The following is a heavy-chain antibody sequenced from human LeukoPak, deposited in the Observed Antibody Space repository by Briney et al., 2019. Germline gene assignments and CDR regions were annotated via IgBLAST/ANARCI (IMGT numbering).Heavy chain of an antibody. J-gene: IGHJ4*02. CDR2: ISYDGSTK. Sequence: PGGSLRLSCAASGFTFSSYAMHWVRQAPGKGLEWVAVISYDGSTKYYADSVKGRFTISRDNSKNTLYLQMNSLRPEDTAVYYCAREISYCGGDCAVWGQGTLVTVSS. CDR3: AREISYCGGDCAV. D-gene: IGHD2-21*02. CDR1: GFTFSSYA. V-gene: IGHV3-30-3*01.